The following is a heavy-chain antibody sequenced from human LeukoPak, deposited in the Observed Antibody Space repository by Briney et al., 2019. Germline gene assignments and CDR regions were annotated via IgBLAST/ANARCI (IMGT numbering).Heavy chain of an antibody. V-gene: IGHV3-30*02. D-gene: IGHD7-27*01. J-gene: IGHJ4*02. CDR3: AKGGNSALGSIDY. CDR1: GFTFSSYG. Sequence: GGSLRLSCAASGFTFSSYGMHWVRQAPGKGLEWVAFIRYDGSNKYYADSVKGRFTISRDNSKNTLYLQMNSLRAEDTAVYYCAKGGNSALGSIDYWGQGTLVTVSS. CDR2: IRYDGSNK.